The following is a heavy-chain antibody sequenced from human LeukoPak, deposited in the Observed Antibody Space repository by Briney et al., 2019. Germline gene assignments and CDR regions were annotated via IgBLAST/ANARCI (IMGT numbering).Heavy chain of an antibody. CDR2: IYTSGST. J-gene: IGHJ3*02. CDR3: ARDPGIAAAGTGTGAFDI. V-gene: IGHV4-61*02. D-gene: IGHD6-13*01. Sequence: SQTLSLTCTVSGGSISSGSYYWSWIRQPAGKGLEWIGRIYTSGSTNYNPSLKSRVTISVDTSKNQFSLKLSSVTAADTAVYYCARDPGIAAAGTGTGAFDIWGQGTMVTVSS. CDR1: GGSISSGSYY.